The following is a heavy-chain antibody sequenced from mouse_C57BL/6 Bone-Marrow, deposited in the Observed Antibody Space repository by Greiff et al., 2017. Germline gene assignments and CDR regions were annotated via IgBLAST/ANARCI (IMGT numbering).Heavy chain of an antibody. CDR2: IDPSDSYT. CDR1: GYTFTSYW. J-gene: IGHJ2*01. CDR3: ARSGYYGSSFFDY. Sequence: VQLQQPGAELVRPGTSVKLSCKASGYTFTSYWMHWVKQRPGQGLEWIGVIDPSDSYTNSNQKFKGKATLTVDTSSSTAYMQLSSLASEDSAVYYGARSGYYGSSFFDYWGQGTTLTVSS. V-gene: IGHV1-59*01. D-gene: IGHD1-1*01.